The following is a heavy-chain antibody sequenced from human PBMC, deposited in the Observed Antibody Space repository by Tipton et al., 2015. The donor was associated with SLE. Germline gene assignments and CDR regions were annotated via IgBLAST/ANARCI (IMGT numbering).Heavy chain of an antibody. D-gene: IGHD6-13*01. CDR3: ARQRYGSSWSDAFDI. CDR1: GFTFSSYS. Sequence: SLRLSCAASGFTFSSYSMNWVRQAPGKGLEWVAVIWYDGSNKYYADSVKGRFTISRDNSKNTLYLQMNSLRAEDTAVYYCARQRYGSSWSDAFDIWGQGTMVTVSS. V-gene: IGHV3-33*08. J-gene: IGHJ3*02. CDR2: IWYDGSNK.